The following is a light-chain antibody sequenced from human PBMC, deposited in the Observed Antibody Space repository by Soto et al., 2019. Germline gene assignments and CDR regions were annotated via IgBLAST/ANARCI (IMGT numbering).Light chain of an antibody. Sequence: DIQMTQSPSTLSGSVGDRVTITCRASQTISSWLAWYQQKPGKAPKLLIYKASTLKSGVPSRFSGSGSGTAFTLTISSLQPDDFETDYCQHYNSYSEAFGQGTKVERK. CDR3: QHYNSYSEA. CDR1: QTISSW. J-gene: IGKJ1*01. V-gene: IGKV1-5*03. CDR2: KAS.